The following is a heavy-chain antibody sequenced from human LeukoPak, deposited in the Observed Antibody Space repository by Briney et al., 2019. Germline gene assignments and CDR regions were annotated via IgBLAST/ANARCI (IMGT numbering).Heavy chain of an antibody. CDR3: ARVGDSSGYYYYFDY. Sequence: SETLSLTCTVSGGSNSSYYWSWIRQPPGKGLEWIGYICYSGSTNYKPSLKSRVTTSVDTSKNQFSLRLRSVTAADTAVYYCARVGDSSGYYYYFDYWGQGTLVTVSS. CDR1: GGSNSSYY. CDR2: ICYSGST. D-gene: IGHD3-22*01. V-gene: IGHV4-59*01. J-gene: IGHJ4*02.